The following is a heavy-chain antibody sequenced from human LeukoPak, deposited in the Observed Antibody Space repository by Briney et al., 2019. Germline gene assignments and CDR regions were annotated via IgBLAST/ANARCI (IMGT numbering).Heavy chain of an antibody. V-gene: IGHV3-30-3*01. CDR2: ISYDGSNK. Sequence: GGSLRLSCAASGFTLSSYWMSWVRQAPGKGLEWVAVISYDGSNKYYADSVKGRFTISRDNSKSTLYLQMNSLRAEDTAVYYCASGDPDINSHFDYWGQGTLVTVPS. CDR1: GFTLSSYW. D-gene: IGHD2-15*01. CDR3: ASGDPDINSHFDY. J-gene: IGHJ4*02.